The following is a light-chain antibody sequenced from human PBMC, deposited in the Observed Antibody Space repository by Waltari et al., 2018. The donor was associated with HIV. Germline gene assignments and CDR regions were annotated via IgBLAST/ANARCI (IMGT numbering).Light chain of an antibody. CDR3: METLQTPRLT. J-gene: IGKJ4*01. CDR1: QSLLHTNGYNY. CDR2: LGS. Sequence: DIVLTQSPLSLPVTPGEPASISCRSSQSLLHTNGYNYLDWYLQKPGQSPQLLIYLGSNRASGVPDRFSGIGSGTDFTLKISRVDAEDVGVYYCMETLQTPRLTFGGGTKVEIK. V-gene: IGKV2-28*01.